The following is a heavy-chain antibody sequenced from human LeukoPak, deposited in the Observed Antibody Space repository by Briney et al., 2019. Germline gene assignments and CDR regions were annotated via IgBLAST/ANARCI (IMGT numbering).Heavy chain of an antibody. V-gene: IGHV3-21*05. CDR1: GFTFSSYW. Sequence: PGGSLRLSCAASGFTFSSYWMSWVRQAPGKGLEWVSYISSSSSYTNYADSVKGRFTISRDNAKNSLYLQMNSLRAEDTAVYYCARGSKGSYPRPFDYWGQGTLVTVSS. CDR3: ARGSKGSYPRPFDY. CDR2: ISSSSSYT. D-gene: IGHD1-26*01. J-gene: IGHJ4*02.